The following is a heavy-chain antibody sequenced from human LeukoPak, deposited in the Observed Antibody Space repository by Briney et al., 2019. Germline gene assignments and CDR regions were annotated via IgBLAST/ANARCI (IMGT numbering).Heavy chain of an antibody. CDR1: GYSFTSYR. V-gene: IGHV5-10-1*01. CDR3: ARQRRGVTRYNWFDP. Sequence: GESLKISCKGSGYSFTSYRISWVRQMPGKGLEWMGRIDPSDSYTNYSPSFQGHVTISADKSISTAYLQWSSLKASDTAMYYCARQRRGVTRYNWFDPWGQGTLVTVSS. D-gene: IGHD4-23*01. CDR2: IDPSDSYT. J-gene: IGHJ5*02.